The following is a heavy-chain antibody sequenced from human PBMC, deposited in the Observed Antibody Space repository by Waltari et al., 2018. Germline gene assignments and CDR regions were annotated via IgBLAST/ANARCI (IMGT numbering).Heavy chain of an antibody. CDR2: ISSSSSYI. CDR1: GFTFSSYS. V-gene: IGHV3-21*01. Sequence: EVQLVESGGGLVKPGGSLRLSCAASGFTFSSYSMNWVRQAPGTGVEWVSSISSSSSYIYYADSVKGRFTISRDNAKNSLYLQMNSLRAEDTAVYYCARSYYGSGKGAFDIWGQGTMVTVSS. D-gene: IGHD3-10*01. J-gene: IGHJ3*02. CDR3: ARSYYGSGKGAFDI.